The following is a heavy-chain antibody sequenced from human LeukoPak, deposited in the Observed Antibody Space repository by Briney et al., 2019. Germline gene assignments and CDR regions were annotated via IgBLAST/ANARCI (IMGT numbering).Heavy chain of an antibody. J-gene: IGHJ5*02. CDR1: GGSISSSSYY. V-gene: IGHV4-39*07. CDR2: IYYSGST. Sequence: PSETLSLTCTVSGGSISSSSYYWGWIRQPPGKGLEWIGSIYYSGSTYYNPSLKSRVTISVDTSKNQFSLKLSSVTAADTAVYYCARDRFSSSWYWFDPWGQGTLVTVSS. D-gene: IGHD6-13*01. CDR3: ARDRFSSSWYWFDP.